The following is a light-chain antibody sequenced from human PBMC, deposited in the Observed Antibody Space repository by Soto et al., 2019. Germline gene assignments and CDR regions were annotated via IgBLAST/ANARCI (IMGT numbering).Light chain of an antibody. J-gene: IGKJ4*01. Sequence: TQTSVARSFPPCQPASIPCKATQSLRHSDGRTYVYWYVQRPGQPPQLLIYEVSNRFSGVPDRFGGYGAGTDFTLEISRVEAEDVGIYYCMQTIQLPLTFGGGTKVDI. CDR3: MQTIQLPLT. CDR2: EVS. V-gene: IGKV2D-29*01. CDR1: QSLRHSDGRTY.